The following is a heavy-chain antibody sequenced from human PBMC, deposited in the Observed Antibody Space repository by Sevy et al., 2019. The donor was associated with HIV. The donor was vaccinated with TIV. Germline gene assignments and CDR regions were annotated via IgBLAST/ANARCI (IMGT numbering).Heavy chain of an antibody. CDR1: GYTFSNYW. V-gene: IGHV5-51*01. CDR2: ICPGDSDT. CDR3: ARYPIVVVPAAEYYFDY. D-gene: IGHD2-2*01. Sequence: GESLKISCKGSGYTFSNYWIGWVRQMPGKGLEWMGVICPGDSDTRYSPSFQGQVNISADKSSSTAYLQWSSLKTSDTAIYYCARYPIVVVPAAEYYFDYWGQGTLVTVSS. J-gene: IGHJ4*02.